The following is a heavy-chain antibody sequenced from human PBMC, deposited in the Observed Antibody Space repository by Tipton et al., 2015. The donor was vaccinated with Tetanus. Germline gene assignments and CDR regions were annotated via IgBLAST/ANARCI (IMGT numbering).Heavy chain of an antibody. CDR3: AFRGTGSGWYADY. Sequence: SLRLSCAASGFTFSDYYMSWVRQAPGKGLEWVSAISGSGGSTYYADSVKGRFTISRDNSKNTLYLQMNSLRAEDTAVYYCAFRGTGSGWYADYWGQGTLVTVSS. CDR1: GFTFSDYY. CDR2: ISGSGGST. D-gene: IGHD6-19*01. V-gene: IGHV3-23*01. J-gene: IGHJ4*02.